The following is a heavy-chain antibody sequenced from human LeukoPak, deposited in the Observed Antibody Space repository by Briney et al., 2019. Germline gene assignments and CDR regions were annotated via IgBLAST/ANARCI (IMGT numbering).Heavy chain of an antibody. V-gene: IGHV4-39*07. CDR2: IYYSGST. J-gene: IGHJ3*02. D-gene: IGHD6-13*01. CDR3: ARVARYSSSWREKNDAFDI. Sequence: SETLSLTCTVSGGSISSSSYYWGWIRQPPGKGLEWIGSIYYSGSTYYNPSLKSRVTISVDTSKNQFSLKLSSVTAADTAVYYCARVARYSSSWREKNDAFDIWGQGTMVTVSS. CDR1: GGSISSSSYY.